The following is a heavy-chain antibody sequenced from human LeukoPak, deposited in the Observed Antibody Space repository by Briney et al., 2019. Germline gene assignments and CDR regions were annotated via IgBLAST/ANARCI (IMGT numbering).Heavy chain of an antibody. Sequence: GGSLRLSCAASGFTFISYDMNWVRQAPGKGLEWVSYISSSGSTLYYADSVKGRFTISRDNAKNSLYLQMNSLRAEDTAVYYCAREGGQQLSTFDYWGQGTLVTVSS. CDR1: GFTFISYD. D-gene: IGHD6-13*01. CDR3: AREGGQQLSTFDY. CDR2: ISSSGSTL. V-gene: IGHV3-48*01. J-gene: IGHJ4*02.